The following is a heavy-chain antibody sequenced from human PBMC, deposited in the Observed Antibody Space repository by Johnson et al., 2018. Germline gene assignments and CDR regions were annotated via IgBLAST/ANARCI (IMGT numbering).Heavy chain of an antibody. D-gene: IGHD3-16*01. CDR2: VHYSGNT. J-gene: IGHJ6*03. V-gene: IGHV4-59*01. CDR3: ARGQGALYNYYMDV. CDR1: GSSISNYY. Sequence: QVQLQESGPGLVKPSETXSLTCTVSGSSISNYYWTWIRQPPGKGLEWIGFVHYSGNTNYNPSLQSRVTIAVDSSKTQFSLKVISMTASDPAVYYCARGQGALYNYYMDVWGKGPRSPSP.